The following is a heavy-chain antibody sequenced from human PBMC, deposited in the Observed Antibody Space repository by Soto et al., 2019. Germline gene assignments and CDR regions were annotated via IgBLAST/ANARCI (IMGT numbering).Heavy chain of an antibody. CDR3: AKGGRQWLVTSDFNY. J-gene: IGHJ4*02. CDR2: VSHDGRNT. V-gene: IGHV3-30*18. Sequence: VQLVESGGGVVQPGRSLRLPCAASGFTFSDYAMHWVRQAPGKGLEWVAVVSHDGRNTHYADSVKGRFTISRDSSKNTVSLEMTSLRAEDTGVYYCAKGGRQWLVTSDFNYWGQGALVTVSS. D-gene: IGHD6-19*01. CDR1: GFTFSDYA.